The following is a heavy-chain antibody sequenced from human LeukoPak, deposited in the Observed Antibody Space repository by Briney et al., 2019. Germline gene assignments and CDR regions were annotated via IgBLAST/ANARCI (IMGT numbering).Heavy chain of an antibody. Sequence: SETLSLTCTVSGGSISSYYWSWIRQPAGKGLEWIGRIYTSGSTNYNPSLKSRVTMSVDTSKNQFSLKLSSVTAADTAVYYCARGGEEWELPRYDYWGQGTLVTVSS. CDR1: GGSISSYY. J-gene: IGHJ4*02. V-gene: IGHV4-4*07. CDR3: ARGGEEWELPRYDY. CDR2: IYTSGST. D-gene: IGHD1-26*01.